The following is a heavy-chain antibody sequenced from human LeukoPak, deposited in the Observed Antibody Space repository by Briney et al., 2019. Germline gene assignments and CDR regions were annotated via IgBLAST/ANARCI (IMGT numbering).Heavy chain of an antibody. D-gene: IGHD5-18*01. CDR3: ARSRSGYSYDHAAFEI. Sequence: SETLSLTCTVSGDSISTYYWSWIRQPPGKGLEWIAYIDYRGSTTYNPSLRSRVTISVDTSRNQFSLKLYSVTAANTAVYYCARSRSGYSYDHAAFEIWGQGTMVTVSS. J-gene: IGHJ3*02. V-gene: IGHV4-59*01. CDR2: IDYRGST. CDR1: GDSISTYY.